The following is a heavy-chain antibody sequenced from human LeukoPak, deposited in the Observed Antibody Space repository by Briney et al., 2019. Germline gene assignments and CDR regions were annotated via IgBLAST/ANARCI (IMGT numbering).Heavy chain of an antibody. CDR1: GYRFTSYW. V-gene: IGHV5-51*01. D-gene: IGHD3-16*02. CDR2: IYPGDSDT. CDR3: ARPGGISWDAFDI. Sequence: GESLKISCKGSGYRFTSYWIGWVRQMPGKGLEWMGIIYPGDSDTRCSPSFQGQVTISADKSISTAYLQWSSLKASDTAMYYCARPGGISWDAFDIWGQGTMVTVSS. J-gene: IGHJ3*02.